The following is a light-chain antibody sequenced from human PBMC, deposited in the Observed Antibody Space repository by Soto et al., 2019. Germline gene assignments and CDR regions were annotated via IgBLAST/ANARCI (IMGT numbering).Light chain of an antibody. V-gene: IGLV2-8*01. CDR3: SSYAGSNNWV. CDR1: STDVGNYNY. CDR2: DVN. J-gene: IGLJ3*02. Sequence: QSVLTQPPSASGSPEQSLTISCTGTSTDVGNYNYVSWYQQHPGKAPKLMISDVNRRPSGVPDRFSGSKSGNTASLTVSGLQAEDEADYYCSSYAGSNNWVFGGGTKLTVL.